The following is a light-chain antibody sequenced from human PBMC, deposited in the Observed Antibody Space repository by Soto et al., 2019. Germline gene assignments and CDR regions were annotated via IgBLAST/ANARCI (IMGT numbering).Light chain of an antibody. Sequence: DIVMTQSPLSLPVTPGEPASISCRSSQSLLHRSGYNYLDWYLQKPGQSPQLLIYLGSNRASGVPDRFSGSGSGTDFTLKISRVEAEDVGVYYCIQALQTPWAFGQGTKVEIK. J-gene: IGKJ1*01. V-gene: IGKV2-28*01. CDR2: LGS. CDR3: IQALQTPWA. CDR1: QSLLHRSGYNY.